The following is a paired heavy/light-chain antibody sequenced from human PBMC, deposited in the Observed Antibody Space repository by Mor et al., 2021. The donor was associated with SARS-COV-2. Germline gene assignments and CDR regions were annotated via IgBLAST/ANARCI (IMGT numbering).Light chain of an antibody. CDR1: QSVSSSY. CDR3: QQYGRSPFT. Sequence: EIVLTQSPGTLSLSPGERATLSCRASQSVSSSYLAWYQQKPGQAPRLLIYGASSRATGIPDRFSGSGSGTDFTLTISRLEPEDFAVYYCQQYGRSPFTFGGGTKVEIK. J-gene: IGKJ4*01. V-gene: IGKV3-20*01. CDR2: GAS.
Heavy chain of an antibody. V-gene: IGHV3-23*01. CDR1: GFTFNNYA. CDR2: IGGSGGST. CDR3: ARGGYYDTLTGYSYYFDY. Sequence: EVQLLESGGGLVQPGGSLRLSCAASGFTFNNYAMSWVRQAPGKGLEWVAAIGGSGGSTYYADSVRGRFTISRDNSKNTLYLQMQSLRAEDTAVYYCARGGYYDTLTGYSYYFDYWGQGTLVTVSS. D-gene: IGHD3-9*01. J-gene: IGHJ4*02.